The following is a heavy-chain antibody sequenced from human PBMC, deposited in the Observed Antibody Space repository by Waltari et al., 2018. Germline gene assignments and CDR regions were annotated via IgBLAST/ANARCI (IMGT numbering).Heavy chain of an antibody. CDR3: AKDPKWELLPGVSAFDI. V-gene: IGHV3-23*01. CDR2: ISGSGGST. J-gene: IGHJ3*02. D-gene: IGHD1-26*01. CDR1: GFTFSSYA. Sequence: EVQLLESGGGLVQPGGSLRLSCAASGFTFSSYAMSWVRPAPGKGLEWVSAISGSGGSTYYADSVKGRFTISRDNSKNTLYLQMNSLRAEDTAVYYCAKDPKWELLPGVSAFDIWGQGTMVTVSS.